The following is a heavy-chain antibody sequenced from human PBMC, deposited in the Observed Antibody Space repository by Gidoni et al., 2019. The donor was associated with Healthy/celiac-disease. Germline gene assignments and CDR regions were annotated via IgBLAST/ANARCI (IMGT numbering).Heavy chain of an antibody. J-gene: IGHJ5*02. CDR3: TTGRVRGGLWFDP. D-gene: IGHD3-10*01. Sequence: EVQLVESGGGLVKPGGSLRLSCAASGFTLSNAWMSWVRKAPGKGLELVGRIKSKTDGGTTDYAAPVKGRFTISRDDSKNTLHLQMNSLKTEDTAVYYCTTGRVRGGLWFDPWGQGTLVTVSS. V-gene: IGHV3-15*01. CDR1: GFTLSNAW. CDR2: IKSKTDGGTT.